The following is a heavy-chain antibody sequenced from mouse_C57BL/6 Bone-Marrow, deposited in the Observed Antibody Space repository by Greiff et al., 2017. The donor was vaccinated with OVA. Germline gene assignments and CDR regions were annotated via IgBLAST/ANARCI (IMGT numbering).Heavy chain of an antibody. CDR3: ARLGPLPETYYYAMDY. CDR1: GYTFTGYW. V-gene: IGHV1-9*01. Sequence: LQESGAELLKPGASVKLSCKATGYTFTGYWIEWVKQRPGHGLEWIGEILPGSGSTNYNEKFKGKATFTADTSSNTAYMQLSSLTTEDSAIYYCARLGPLPETYYYAMDYWGQGTSVTVSS. J-gene: IGHJ4*01. CDR2: ILPGSGST.